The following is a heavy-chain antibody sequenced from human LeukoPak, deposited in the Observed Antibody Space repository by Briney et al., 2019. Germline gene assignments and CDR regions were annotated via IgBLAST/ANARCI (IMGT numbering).Heavy chain of an antibody. D-gene: IGHD6-19*01. CDR2: LSDTGGNT. Sequence: GGSLRLSCEASGFDFGYYAMGWVRQAPGKGLEWVSVLSDTGGNTYYADSVKGRFTISRDNSQNTLYLQMKSLRAEDTAIYYCAKDRRRTSGWYAFDFWGQGTLVTVSS. J-gene: IGHJ4*02. V-gene: IGHV3-23*01. CDR1: GFDFGYYA. CDR3: AKDRRRTSGWYAFDF.